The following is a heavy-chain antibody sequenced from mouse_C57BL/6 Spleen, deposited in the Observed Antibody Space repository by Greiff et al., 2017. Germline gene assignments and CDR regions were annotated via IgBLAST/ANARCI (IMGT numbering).Heavy chain of an antibody. CDR1: GYNITSYW. CDR2: IYPSDSET. J-gene: IGHJ2*01. V-gene: IGHV1-61*01. Sequence: QVQLQQPGAELVRPGSSVKLSCKASGYNITSYWMDWVKQRPGQGLEWIGNIYPSDSETHYNQKFKDKATLTVDKSSSTAYMQLSSLTSEDSAVYSCARWLLPYFDYWGQGTTLTVSS. D-gene: IGHD2-3*01. CDR3: ARWLLPYFDY.